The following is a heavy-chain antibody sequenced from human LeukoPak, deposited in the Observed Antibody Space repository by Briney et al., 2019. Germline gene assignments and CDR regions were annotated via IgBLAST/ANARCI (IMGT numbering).Heavy chain of an antibody. Sequence: SGGSLRLSCAASGFTFSNNDLSWVRQAPGKGLEWVSSISASGGSTWYADSVKGRSTFSRDNSKNMMYLQMNSLRVEDTAVYYCARDRGGGFDYWGQGTLVTVSS. CDR2: ISASGGST. CDR3: ARDRGGGFDY. J-gene: IGHJ4*02. D-gene: IGHD3-16*01. V-gene: IGHV3-23*01. CDR1: GFTFSNND.